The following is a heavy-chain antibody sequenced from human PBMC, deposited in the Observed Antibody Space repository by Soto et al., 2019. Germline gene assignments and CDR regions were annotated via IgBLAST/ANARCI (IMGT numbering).Heavy chain of an antibody. D-gene: IGHD6-13*01. J-gene: IGHJ4*01. V-gene: IGHV2-5*02. CDR3: VFSRFSSSWPVDY. CDR1: GFSLTTGGVG. Sequence: SGPTLENPTQTLTLTCTFSGFSLTTGGVGVGWIRQPPGKALEWLALIYWDDDKRYRPSLETRLTITKDTSKNQVVLTMSNMDPVDTATYFCVFSRFSSSWPVDYWGQGSLVTVSS. CDR2: IYWDDDK.